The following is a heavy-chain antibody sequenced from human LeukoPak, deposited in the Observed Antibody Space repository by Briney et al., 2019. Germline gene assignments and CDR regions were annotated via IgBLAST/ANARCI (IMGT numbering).Heavy chain of an antibody. V-gene: IGHV1-24*01. Sequence: ASVKVSCKVSGYTLTELTMHWVRQAPGKGLEWMGGFDPEDGETIYAQKFQGRVTMTEDTSTDTAYMELTSLTSEDTAVYYCAIWGTGSFSDPAFDYWGQGTLVTVSP. D-gene: IGHD1-26*01. CDR3: AIWGTGSFSDPAFDY. J-gene: IGHJ4*02. CDR2: FDPEDGET. CDR1: GYTLTELT.